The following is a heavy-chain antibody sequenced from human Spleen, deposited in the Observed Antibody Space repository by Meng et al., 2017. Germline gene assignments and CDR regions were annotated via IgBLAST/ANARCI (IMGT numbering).Heavy chain of an antibody. Sequence: QVQLVQSGAEVKNPGASVKVSCKASGYTFTSYDINWVRQATGQGLEWMGYMRPNSDNTDYAQKFQGRITMTTNTSISTAYMELSNLTSEDTAVYYCAREGLDPWGQGTLVTVSS. CDR1: GYTFTSYD. CDR2: MRPNSDNT. V-gene: IGHV1-8*01. J-gene: IGHJ5*02. CDR3: AREGLDP.